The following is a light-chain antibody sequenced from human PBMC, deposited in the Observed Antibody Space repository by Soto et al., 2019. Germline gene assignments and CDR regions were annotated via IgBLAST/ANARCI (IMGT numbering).Light chain of an antibody. CDR1: QSVSSSY. V-gene: IGKV3-20*01. J-gene: IGKJ2*01. CDR3: QQYGSSLVT. Sequence: EMVLTQSPGTLSLSPGERATLSCRASQSVSSSYLAWYQQKPGQAPRLLIYGASSRATGIPDRFSGSVSGTDFTLTISRLEPEDFAVYYCQQYGSSLVTLGQGTKLEIK. CDR2: GAS.